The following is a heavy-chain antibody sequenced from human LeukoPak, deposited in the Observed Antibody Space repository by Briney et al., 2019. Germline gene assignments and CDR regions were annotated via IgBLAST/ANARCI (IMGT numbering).Heavy chain of an antibody. V-gene: IGHV3-23*01. D-gene: IGHD2-21*01. CDR1: GFTFRSHA. J-gene: IGHJ4*02. CDR3: AKDFRIGYSAHFDY. Sequence: GGSLRLSCVGSGFTFRSHAMSWVRQAPEKGLEFVSGIYENGGTTYYADSVKGRFSISRDNSKNTLYLQMDSLRGEGTAVYYCAKDFRIGYSAHFDYWGQGALVTVSS. CDR2: IYENGGTT.